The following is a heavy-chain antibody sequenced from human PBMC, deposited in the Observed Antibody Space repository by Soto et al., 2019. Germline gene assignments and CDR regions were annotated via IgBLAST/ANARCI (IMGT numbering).Heavy chain of an antibody. CDR3: ARWLGYGPHFDY. CDR1: GSSISSGDYY. Sequence: QVQLQESGPGLVKPSQTLSLTCTVSGSSISSGDYYWSWIRQPPGKGLEWIGYMYYSGSTYYNPSLKSRVTISVDTSKNQFSLKLSSVTAADTAVYYCARWLGYGPHFDYWGQGTLVTVSS. V-gene: IGHV4-30-4*01. D-gene: IGHD5-12*01. J-gene: IGHJ4*02. CDR2: MYYSGST.